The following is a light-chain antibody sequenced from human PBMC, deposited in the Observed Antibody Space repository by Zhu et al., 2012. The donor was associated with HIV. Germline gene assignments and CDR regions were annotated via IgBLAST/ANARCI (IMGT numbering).Light chain of an antibody. Sequence: DIQVTQSPSSVSASIGDRVTITCRANQGVTIYLAWYQQKPGKAPKLLISGTSHLQSGVPSRFSGRGSGTEFTLTISSLQPEDFATYFCQQTNSFPYTFGQGTNLEIK. V-gene: IGKV1-12*01. CDR2: GTS. CDR1: QGVTIY. J-gene: IGKJ2*01. CDR3: QQTNSFPYT.